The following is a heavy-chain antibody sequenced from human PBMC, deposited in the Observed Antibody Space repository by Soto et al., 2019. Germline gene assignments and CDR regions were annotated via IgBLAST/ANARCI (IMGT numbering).Heavy chain of an antibody. CDR2: ISSSGSTI. Sequence: GGSLRLSCAASGFTFSSYEMNWVRQAPGKGLEWVSYISSSGSTIYYADSVKGRFTISRDNAKNSLYLQMNSLRAEDTAVYYCATGYYYDSSGYPPAANYWGQGTLVTVS. V-gene: IGHV3-48*03. CDR3: ATGYYYDSSGYPPAANY. D-gene: IGHD3-22*01. CDR1: GFTFSSYE. J-gene: IGHJ4*02.